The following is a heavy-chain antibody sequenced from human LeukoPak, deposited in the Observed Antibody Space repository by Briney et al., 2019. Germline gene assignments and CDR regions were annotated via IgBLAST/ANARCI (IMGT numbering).Heavy chain of an antibody. CDR2: ISGDGRSP. Sequence: GGSLRLSCVASGFTFSKNALSWVRQTPGKGLECVSAISGDGRSPYYADSVKGRFTISRDDSRNTVYLQMNSLRAEDTALYYCAREDGEASNFDYWGQGTLVTVSS. D-gene: IGHD4-17*01. J-gene: IGHJ4*02. V-gene: IGHV3-23*01. CDR3: AREDGEASNFDY. CDR1: GFTFSKNA.